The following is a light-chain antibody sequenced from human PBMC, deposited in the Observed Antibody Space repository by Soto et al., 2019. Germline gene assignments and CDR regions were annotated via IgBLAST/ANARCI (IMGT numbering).Light chain of an antibody. CDR1: RNINNL. V-gene: IGKV1-5*03. CDR2: KAS. J-gene: IGKJ4*01. Sequence: DIQMTQSPSTLSASVGDRVAITCRASRNINNLLAWYQQKPGKAPKLLIYKASSLESGVPSRFSGSGSGTEFTLTISSLQPDDFATYYCQRYYSFPLTFGGVTKVEIK. CDR3: QRYYSFPLT.